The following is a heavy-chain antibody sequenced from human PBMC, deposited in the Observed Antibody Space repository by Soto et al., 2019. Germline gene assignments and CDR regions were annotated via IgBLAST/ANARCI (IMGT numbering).Heavy chain of an antibody. CDR3: ANPYYDSSGYSNWFDP. D-gene: IGHD3-22*01. Sequence: GGSLRLSCAASGFTFSSYGMHWVRQAPGKGLEWVAVISYDGSNKYYADSVKGRFTISRDNSKNTLYLQMNSLRAEDTAVYYCANPYYDSSGYSNWFDPWGQGTLVTVSS. CDR1: GFTFSSYG. CDR2: ISYDGSNK. V-gene: IGHV3-30*18. J-gene: IGHJ5*02.